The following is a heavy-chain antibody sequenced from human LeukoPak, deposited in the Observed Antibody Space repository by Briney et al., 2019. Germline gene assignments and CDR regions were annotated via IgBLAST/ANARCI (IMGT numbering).Heavy chain of an antibody. CDR1: GGSISSSSYY. V-gene: IGHV4-39*07. Sequence: PSETLSLTCTVSGGSISSSSYYWGWIRQPPGKGLEWIGSIYYTGSTYYNPSPKSRVTISVDTSKNQFSLKLISVTAADTAVYYCARDRDSSVWLFYYWGQGTLVTVSS. J-gene: IGHJ4*02. CDR3: ARDRDSSVWLFYY. D-gene: IGHD6-19*01. CDR2: IYYTGST.